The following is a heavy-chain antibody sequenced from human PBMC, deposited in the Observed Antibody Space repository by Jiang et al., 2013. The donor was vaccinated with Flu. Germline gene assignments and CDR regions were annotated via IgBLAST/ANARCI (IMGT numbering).Heavy chain of an antibody. CDR1: GGSISSYY. V-gene: IGHV4-59*08. D-gene: IGHD3-9*01. Sequence: SGPGLVKPSETLSLTCTVSGGSISSYYWSWIRQPPGKGLEWIGYIYYSGSTNYNPSLKSRVTISVDTSKNQFSLKLSSVTAADTAVYYCARGGLRYFDWSPRGFDYWGQGTLVTVSS. J-gene: IGHJ4*02. CDR3: ARGGLRYFDWSPRGFDY. CDR2: IYYSGST.